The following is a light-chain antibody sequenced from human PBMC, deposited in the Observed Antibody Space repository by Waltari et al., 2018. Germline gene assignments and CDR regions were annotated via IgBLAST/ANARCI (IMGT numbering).Light chain of an antibody. CDR2: GVS. V-gene: IGLV2-14*01. Sequence: QSVPTQPPSMSGSPGQSVTIPCTGTTSDVGGYKYVSWYQQYPGKAPKLMIYGVSNRPSVVSVGFSGSKSGNTASLTISGLQAEYDADYYCCSYSNSSYIFGGGTRLTVL. CDR3: CSYSNSSYI. J-gene: IGLJ2*01. CDR1: TSDVGGYKY.